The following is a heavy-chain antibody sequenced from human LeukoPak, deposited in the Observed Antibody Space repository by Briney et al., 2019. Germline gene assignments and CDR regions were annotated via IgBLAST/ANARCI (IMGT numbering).Heavy chain of an antibody. D-gene: IGHD6-13*01. CDR3: TRAHSSSWYGYYFDY. J-gene: IGHJ4*02. CDR1: GFTFSGSA. Sequence: PGGSLRLSCAASGFTFSGSAMHWVRQASGKGLEWVGRIRSKANSYATAYAASVKGRFTISRDDSKNTAYLQMNSLKTEDTAVYYCTRAHSSSWYGYYFDYWGQGTLVTVSS. CDR2: IRSKANSYAT. V-gene: IGHV3-73*01.